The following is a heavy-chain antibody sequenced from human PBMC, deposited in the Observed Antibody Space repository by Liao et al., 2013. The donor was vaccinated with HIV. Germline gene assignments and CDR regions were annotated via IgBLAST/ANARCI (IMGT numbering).Heavy chain of an antibody. CDR2: INHSGNT. Sequence: QLQLQESGPGLVKPSETLSLTCTVSGGSISSSSYYWSWIRQPPGKGLEWIGEINHSGNTNYNPSLKSRVTISVDTSKKQFSLKLSSVTAADTAVYYCARAGRWPRTFYYMDVWGKGTTVTVSS. CDR3: ARAGRWPRTFYYMDV. J-gene: IGHJ6*03. V-gene: IGHV4-39*07. D-gene: IGHD5-24*01. CDR1: GGSISSSSYY.